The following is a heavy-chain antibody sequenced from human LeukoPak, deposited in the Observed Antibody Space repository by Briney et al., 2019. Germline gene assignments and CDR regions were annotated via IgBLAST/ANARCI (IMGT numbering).Heavy chain of an antibody. V-gene: IGHV3-53*01. J-gene: IGHJ3*02. CDR1: GFTVSSNY. CDR2: IYSSGST. CDR3: ASAWDILTDDAFDI. D-gene: IGHD3-9*01. Sequence: PGGSLRLSCAASGFTVSSNYMSWVRQAPGKGLEWVSVIYSSGSTYYADSVKGRFTISRDNSKNTLYLQMNSLRAEDTAVYYCASAWDILTDDAFDIWGQGTMVTVSS.